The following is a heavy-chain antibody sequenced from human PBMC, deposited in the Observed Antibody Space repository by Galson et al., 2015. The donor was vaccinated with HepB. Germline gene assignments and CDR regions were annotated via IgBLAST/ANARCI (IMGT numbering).Heavy chain of an antibody. CDR2: FDPEDGET. D-gene: IGHD5-18*01. CDR3: AGTAMARFDY. Sequence: PVKVSCKVSGYTLTELSMHWVRQAPGKGLEWMGGFDPEDGETIYAQKFQGRVTMTEDTSTDTAYMELSSLRSEDPAVYYCAGTAMARFDYWGQGTLVTVSS. V-gene: IGHV1-24*01. J-gene: IGHJ4*02. CDR1: GYTLTELS.